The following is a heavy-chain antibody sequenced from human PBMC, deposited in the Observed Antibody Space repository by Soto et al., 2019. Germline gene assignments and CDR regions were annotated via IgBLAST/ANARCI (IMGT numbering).Heavy chain of an antibody. V-gene: IGHV3-21*01. D-gene: IGHD2-15*01. CDR1: GFAFSSYK. CDR2: ISPTGTFM. J-gene: IGHJ3*01. CDR3: ARGGLDDDLPGWTGDAFDL. Sequence: GGSLRLSCAASGFAFSSYKMNWVRQAPGKGLEWVSSISPTGTFMNPADSLKDRFSISRDNAEKSLYLQLNSLRAQDTAVYYCARGGLDDDLPGWTGDAFDLWGQGTMVTVSS.